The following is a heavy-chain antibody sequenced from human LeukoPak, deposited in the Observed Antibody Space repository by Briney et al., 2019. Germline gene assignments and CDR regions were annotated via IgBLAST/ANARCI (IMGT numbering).Heavy chain of an antibody. Sequence: AGGSLRLSCAASGFTFSSYAMGWVRQAPGKGLEWVSAISGSGGSTYYADSVKGRFTISRDNAKNSLYLQMNSLRAEDTAVYYCARDLPAVAGMDYWGQGTLVTVSS. V-gene: IGHV3-23*01. J-gene: IGHJ4*02. CDR1: GFTFSSYA. CDR3: ARDLPAVAGMDY. CDR2: ISGSGGST. D-gene: IGHD6-19*01.